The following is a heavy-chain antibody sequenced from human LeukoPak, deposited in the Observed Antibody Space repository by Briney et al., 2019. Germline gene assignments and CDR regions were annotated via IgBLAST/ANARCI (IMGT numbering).Heavy chain of an antibody. D-gene: IGHD2-15*01. CDR3: ARSLGYCSGSTCYPFDY. V-gene: IGHV3-7*04. CDR2: IKQDGSEN. CDR1: GFTFSNYW. J-gene: IGHJ4*02. Sequence: GGALRLSCAASGFTFSNYWMSWVRQAPGKGLEWVTNIKQDGSENYYVDSVKGRLTISRDNAKNSLYLQMNSLRAEDTALYYCARSLGYCSGSTCYPFDYWGQGALVTVSS.